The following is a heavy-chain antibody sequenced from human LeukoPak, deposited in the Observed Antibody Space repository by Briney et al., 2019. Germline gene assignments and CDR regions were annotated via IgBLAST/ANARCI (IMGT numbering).Heavy chain of an antibody. D-gene: IGHD6-6*01. CDR1: GFTFSSYS. CDR2: ISRGSTTI. J-gene: IGHJ4*02. CDR3: ARDAYSSSRSDY. V-gene: IGHV3-48*01. Sequence: PGGSLRLSCAASGFTFSSYSMNWVRQAPGKGLEWVSNISRGSTTIYYADSVKGRFTISRDNAKNSVYLQMNSLRAEDTALYYCARDAYSSSRSDYWGQGTLVTVSP.